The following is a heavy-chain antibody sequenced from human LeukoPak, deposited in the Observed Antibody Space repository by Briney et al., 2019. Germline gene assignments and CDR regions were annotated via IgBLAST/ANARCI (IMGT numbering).Heavy chain of an antibody. CDR2: ISYDGSNK. D-gene: IGHD2-2*02. Sequence: PGGSLRLSCAASGFTFSSYGMHWVRQAPGKGLEWVAVISYDGSNKYYADSVKGRFTISRDNSKNTLYLQMNSLRAEDTAVYYCAKTDCTSSSCYTIDSWGQGTLVTVSS. CDR3: AKTDCTSSSCYTIDS. J-gene: IGHJ5*01. CDR1: GFTFSSYG. V-gene: IGHV3-30*18.